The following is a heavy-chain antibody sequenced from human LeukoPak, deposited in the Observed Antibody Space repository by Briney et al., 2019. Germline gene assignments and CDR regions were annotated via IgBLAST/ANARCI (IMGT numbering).Heavy chain of an antibody. CDR1: GDSKSYHK. Sequence: SETLSLTCTVSGDSKSYHKWSWIRQSPGKRLEWIGYIKQSGGTNYNPSLKSRVTISVDTSKNRFSLQLRSVAAADTAVYYCANEWSAFDFWGQGTMVTVSS. CDR3: ANEWSAFDF. D-gene: IGHD3-3*01. V-gene: IGHV4-59*11. CDR2: IKQSGGT. J-gene: IGHJ3*01.